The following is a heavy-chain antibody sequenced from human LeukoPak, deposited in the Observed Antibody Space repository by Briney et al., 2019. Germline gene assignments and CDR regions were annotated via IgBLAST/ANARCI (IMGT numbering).Heavy chain of an antibody. Sequence: AASVKVPCKASGYTLTELSMHWVRQAPGKGLEWMGGFDPEDGETIYAQKFQGRVTMTEDTSTDTAYMELSSLRSEDTAVYYCATDGDCSGGSCSPYYYGMDVWGQGTTVTVSS. CDR3: ATDGDCSGGSCSPYYYGMDV. J-gene: IGHJ6*02. CDR2: FDPEDGET. V-gene: IGHV1-24*01. CDR1: GYTLTELS. D-gene: IGHD2-15*01.